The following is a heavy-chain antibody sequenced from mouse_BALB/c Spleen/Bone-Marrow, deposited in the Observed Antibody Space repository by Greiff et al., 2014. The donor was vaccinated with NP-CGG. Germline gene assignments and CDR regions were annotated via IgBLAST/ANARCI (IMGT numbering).Heavy chain of an antibody. CDR1: GYTFTSYW. J-gene: IGHJ3*01. CDR2: IYPSDSYT. D-gene: IGHD2-1*01. V-gene: IGHV1-69*02. Sequence: QVQLKQSGAELGRPGASVKLSRKASGYTFTSYWVNWGEQRPGQGLEWIGNIYPSDSYTNYNQKFKDKATLTVDKSSSTAYMQLSSPTSEDSAVYYCTSGNYAYWGQGTLVTVSA. CDR3: TSGNYAY.